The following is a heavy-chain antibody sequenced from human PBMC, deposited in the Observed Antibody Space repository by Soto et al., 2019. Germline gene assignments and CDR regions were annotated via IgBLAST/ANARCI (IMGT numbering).Heavy chain of an antibody. CDR1: GGSLSGYF. Sequence: SETLSLTCDGYGGSLSGYFWGWIRQSPGKGLEWIGEINHSGSSTNYNPSLKGRVTMSVDTSKKQFSLHLTSVTVADTAVYYCARDKLTGLLDYWGQGTLVTVSS. CDR2: INHSGSST. CDR3: ARDKLTGLLDY. D-gene: IGHD2-8*02. J-gene: IGHJ4*02. V-gene: IGHV4-34*01.